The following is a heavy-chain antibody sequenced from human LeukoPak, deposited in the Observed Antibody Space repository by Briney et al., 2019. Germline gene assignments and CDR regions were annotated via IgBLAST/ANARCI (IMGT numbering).Heavy chain of an antibody. D-gene: IGHD5-12*01. V-gene: IGHV3-48*03. Sequence: PGGSLRLSCSASGFAFSGREMAWVRQAPGKGLEWVSYISSNGKSILHADSVKGRITISRDNAKKSLYLQLDGPRVEDSAFYYCVRASYTGFDLHFDQWGQGTLVTVSS. J-gene: IGHJ4*02. CDR3: VRASYTGFDLHFDQ. CDR1: GFAFSGRE. CDR2: ISSNGKSI.